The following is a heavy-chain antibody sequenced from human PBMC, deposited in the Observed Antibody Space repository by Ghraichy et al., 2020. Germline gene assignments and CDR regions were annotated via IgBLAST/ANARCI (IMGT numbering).Heavy chain of an antibody. Sequence: GGSLRLSCAASGFTFSGYWMHWVRRAPGKGLVWVSRIDNDGSRSIDYADSVRGRFTISRDNAKNTLYLQMNSLRAEDTAVYYCARDYSPGYFDVWGRGTLVTVAS. CDR2: IDNDGSRSI. CDR1: GFTFSGYW. J-gene: IGHJ2*01. CDR3: ARDYSPGYFDV. V-gene: IGHV3-74*01. D-gene: IGHD2-21*01.